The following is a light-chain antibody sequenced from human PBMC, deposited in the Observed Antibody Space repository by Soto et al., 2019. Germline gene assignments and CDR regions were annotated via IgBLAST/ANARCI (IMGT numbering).Light chain of an antibody. Sequence: QSALTQPASVSGSPGQSITISCTGTSSVVGAYDFVSWYQQHPDKAPKLMIYEVGNRPSGVSNRFSGSKSVNTATLTISGLQAEDEADYYCSSYTSSSTRVFGTGTKVTVL. CDR3: SSYTSSSTRV. V-gene: IGLV2-14*03. CDR1: SSVVGAYDF. J-gene: IGLJ1*01. CDR2: EVG.